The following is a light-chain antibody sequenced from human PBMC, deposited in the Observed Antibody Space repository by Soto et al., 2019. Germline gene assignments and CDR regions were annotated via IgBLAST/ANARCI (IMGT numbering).Light chain of an antibody. CDR3: SSYTSSSTRV. CDR2: EVS. CDR1: SSDVGGYNY. V-gene: IGLV2-14*01. J-gene: IGLJ3*02. Sequence: QSALTQPASVSGSPGQSITISCTGTSSDVGGYNYVSWYQQHPGKAPKLMIYEVSNRPSGVSNRFSGSKSGNTASLTIPGLQAEDEADDYCSSYTSSSTRVFGGGTTLTVL.